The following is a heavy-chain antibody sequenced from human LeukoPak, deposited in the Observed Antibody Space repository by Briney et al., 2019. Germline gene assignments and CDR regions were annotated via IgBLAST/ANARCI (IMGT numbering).Heavy chain of an antibody. J-gene: IGHJ4*02. CDR3: ARRAGDYSHPYDY. V-gene: IGHV3-53*01. CDR2: IYSGGNT. Sequence: GGSLRPSCTVSGFTVSSNSMSWVRQAPGKGLEWVSFIYSGGNTHNSDSVKGRFTISRDNSKNTLYLQMNSLRAEDTAVYYCARRAGDYSHPYDYWGQGTLVTVSS. CDR1: GFTVSSNS. D-gene: IGHD3-22*01.